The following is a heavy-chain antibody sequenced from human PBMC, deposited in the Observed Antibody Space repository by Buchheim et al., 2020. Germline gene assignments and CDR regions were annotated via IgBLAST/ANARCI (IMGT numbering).Heavy chain of an antibody. CDR3: TRDQQSTGYYPDAFDI. V-gene: IGHV3-30*04. D-gene: IGHD3-9*01. J-gene: IGHJ3*02. Sequence: QVQLVESGGGVVQPGRSLRLSCVVSGFTFNNYAMHWVRQAPGKGLEWVAVISNDGSNQYYLDSLKGRFTITRDNSMHTLFLQMNSLRVEDTALYYCTRDQQSTGYYPDAFDIWGQGT. CDR1: GFTFNNYA. CDR2: ISNDGSNQ.